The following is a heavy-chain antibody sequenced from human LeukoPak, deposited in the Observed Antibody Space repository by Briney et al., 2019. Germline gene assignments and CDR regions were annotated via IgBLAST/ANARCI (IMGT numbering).Heavy chain of an antibody. CDR3: ARDRTSYSAFDI. CDR2: INPNSGGT. D-gene: IGHD1-26*01. V-gene: IGHV1-2*02. CDR1: GYTFTGYY. Sequence: ASVKVSCKASGYTFTGYYMHWVRQAPGQGLEWMGWINPNSGGTNYAQKFQGRVTMTRDTSIRTAYMELSRLRSDDTAVYYCARDRTSYSAFDIWGQGTMVTVSS. J-gene: IGHJ3*02.